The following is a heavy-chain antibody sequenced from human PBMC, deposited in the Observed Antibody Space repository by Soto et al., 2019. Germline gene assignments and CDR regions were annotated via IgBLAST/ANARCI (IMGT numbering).Heavy chain of an antibody. J-gene: IGHJ4*02. CDR1: GGSISSGGYY. CDR3: ASVLPGRSNPIFDS. D-gene: IGHD1-26*01. CDR2: IYYSFSA. V-gene: IGHV4-31*03. Sequence: KTSETLSLTCTVSGGSISSGGYYRSLIHQHPGKVLDCIGYIYYSFSAYYNPSLKSRVTISVDTSKNPFSLKPSSVTAANTAVYYCASVLPGRSNPIFDSWGQGPLVTVSS.